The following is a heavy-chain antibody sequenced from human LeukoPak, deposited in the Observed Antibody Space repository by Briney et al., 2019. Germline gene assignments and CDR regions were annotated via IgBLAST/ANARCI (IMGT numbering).Heavy chain of an antibody. Sequence: SETLSLTCTVSGDSISIDCWSWIRQPPGKGLEWIGYICHSGTTNYNPSLKSRVTISVDASKNKFSLNLSSVTAADTAVYYCARHRRDGYNYEGYYFDYWGQGTLVTVSS. V-gene: IGHV4-59*08. CDR3: ARHRRDGYNYEGYYFDY. D-gene: IGHD5-24*01. CDR2: ICHSGTT. J-gene: IGHJ4*02. CDR1: GDSISIDC.